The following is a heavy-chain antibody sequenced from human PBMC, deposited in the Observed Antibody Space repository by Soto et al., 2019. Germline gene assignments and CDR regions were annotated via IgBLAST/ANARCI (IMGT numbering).Heavy chain of an antibody. CDR2: IDSGGST. D-gene: IGHD3-9*01. CDR3: ARDRDILTGYYDAFDI. V-gene: IGHV3-66*02. CDR1: GFTVSSNY. Sequence: GGSLRLSCAASGFTVSSNYMSWVRQAPGKGLEWVSVIDSGGSTYYADSVKGRFTISRDNSKNTLYLQMNSLRDEDTAVYYCARDRDILTGYYDAFDIWGQGTMVTVSS. J-gene: IGHJ3*02.